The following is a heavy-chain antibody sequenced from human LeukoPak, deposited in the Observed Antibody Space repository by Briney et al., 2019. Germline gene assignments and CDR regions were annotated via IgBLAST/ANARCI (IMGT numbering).Heavy chain of an antibody. CDR3: AKENYDFWSGYYTPSGMDV. V-gene: IGHV3-23*01. CDR1: GFTFSSYA. J-gene: IGHJ6*02. CDR2: IGGSGGST. Sequence: GGSLRLSCAASGFTFSSYAMSWVRQAPGKGLEWVSAIGGSGGSTYYADSVKGRFTISRDNSKNTLYLQMNSLRAEDTAVYYCAKENYDFWSGYYTPSGMDVWGQGTTVTVSS. D-gene: IGHD3-3*01.